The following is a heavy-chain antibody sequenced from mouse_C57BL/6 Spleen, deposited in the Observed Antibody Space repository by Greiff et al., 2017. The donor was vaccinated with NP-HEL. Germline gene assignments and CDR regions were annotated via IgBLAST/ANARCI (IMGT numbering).Heavy chain of an antibody. Sequence: EVQVVESGEGLVKPGGSLKLSCAASGFTFSSYAMSWVRQTPEKRLEWVAYISSGGDYIYYADTVKGRFTISRDNARNTLYLQMSSLKSEDTAMYYCTREGRAWFAYWGQGTLVTVSA. CDR2: ISSGGDYI. D-gene: IGHD3-3*01. J-gene: IGHJ3*01. V-gene: IGHV5-9-1*02. CDR3: TREGRAWFAY. CDR1: GFTFSSYA.